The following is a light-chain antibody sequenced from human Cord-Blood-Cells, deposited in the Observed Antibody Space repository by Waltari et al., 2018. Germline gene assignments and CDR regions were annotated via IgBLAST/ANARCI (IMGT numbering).Light chain of an antibody. CDR3: CSYAGSYTLV. CDR1: IRDGRGYNY. V-gene: IGLV2-11*02. J-gene: IGLJ2*01. CDR2: DVS. Sequence: SALTQPRPVSGSPVQSVTISCTGPIRDGRGYNYVSWYQQHPGKAPKLMIYDVSKRPSGVPDRFSVSKSGNTASLTISGLQAEDEADYYCCSYAGSYTLVFGGGTKLTVL.